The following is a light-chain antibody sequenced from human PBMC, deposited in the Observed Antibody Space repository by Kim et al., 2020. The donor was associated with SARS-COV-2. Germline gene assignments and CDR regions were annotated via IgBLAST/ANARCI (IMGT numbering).Light chain of an antibody. CDR3: QQSHTTPLLT. V-gene: IGKV1-39*01. CDR1: QRIGTY. J-gene: IGKJ4*01. Sequence: ASGGDRVTIACRASQRIGTYLNWYQQKPGKAPKLLIYAASSLQSGVPSRFSGSGSGTDFTLTISSLQPEDFATYYCQQSHTTPLLTFGGGTKLEI. CDR2: AAS.